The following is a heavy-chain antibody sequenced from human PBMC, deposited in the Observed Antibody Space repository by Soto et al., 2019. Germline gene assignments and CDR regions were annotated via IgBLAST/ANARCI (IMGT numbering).Heavy chain of an antibody. J-gene: IGHJ4*02. CDR3: ARENSSGWSDY. D-gene: IGHD6-19*01. V-gene: IGHV1-8*01. CDR2: MNPNSGNT. CDR1: GYTFTSYD. Sequence: QVQLVKCGAEVKKPGASVKVSCKASGYTFTSYDSNWVRQATGQGLEWMGWMNPNSGNTGYAQKVQGRVTMTRNTSRSTAYVELSSLRSEDTAVYYCARENSSGWSDYWGQGTLVTVSS.